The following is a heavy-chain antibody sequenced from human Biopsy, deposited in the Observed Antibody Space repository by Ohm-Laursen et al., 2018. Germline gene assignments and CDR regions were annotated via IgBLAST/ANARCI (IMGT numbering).Heavy chain of an antibody. Sequence: SHTLSLTCTVSGDSISRYYWSWIRQPPGKGLLGIGYVYYTGSTDYNPPLQSRVTIAVDTSKNHFSLRSRSVTTAEPAIYYCARDRGYYSDRTVPGYFDLWGSGTLVTVSS. CDR2: VYYTGST. CDR3: ARDRGYYSDRTVPGYFDL. D-gene: IGHD3-22*01. CDR1: GDSISRYY. V-gene: IGHV4-59*01. J-gene: IGHJ2*01.